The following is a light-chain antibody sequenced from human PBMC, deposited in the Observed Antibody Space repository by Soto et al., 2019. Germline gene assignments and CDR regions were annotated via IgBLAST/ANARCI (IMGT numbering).Light chain of an antibody. V-gene: IGLV1-44*01. CDR2: LDN. CDR1: RPNIGADT. CDR3: AACDDSVNGFV. Sequence: QSVLTQPPSASGSPGQRVTISCSGSRPNIGADTVNRYQQLPGTAPKLFIHLDNQRPSAVPDPISGSDSGTSASLAISGLRSEDEADFYYAACDDSVNGFVFGTGTKLTVL. J-gene: IGLJ1*01.